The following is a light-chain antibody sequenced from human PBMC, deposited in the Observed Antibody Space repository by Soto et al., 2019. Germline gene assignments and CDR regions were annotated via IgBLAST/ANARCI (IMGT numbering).Light chain of an antibody. V-gene: IGKV1-5*01. J-gene: IGKJ1*01. CDR2: DAS. Sequence: IRMTQSPSSLSASTGDRVTITCRASQSFSTWLAWYQQKPGKAPNLLIYDASSLKSGVPSRFSGSGSGTEFTLTISSLQPDDFATYYCQQYTSYSPTFGQGTKVDIK. CDR1: QSFSTW. CDR3: QQYTSYSPT.